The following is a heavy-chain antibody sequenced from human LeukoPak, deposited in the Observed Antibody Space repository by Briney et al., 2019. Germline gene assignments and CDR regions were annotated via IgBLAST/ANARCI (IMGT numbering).Heavy chain of an antibody. CDR2: INPSGGST. CDR3: ARGGVAAAGRPDNWFDP. J-gene: IGHJ5*02. V-gene: IGHV1-46*01. Sequence: GASVKVSCKASGYTFTSYYMHWVRQAPGQGLEWMGIINPSGGSTSYAQKFQGRVTMTRDTSTSTVYMELSSLRSEDTAVYYCARGGVAAAGRPDNWFDPWGQGTLVTVSS. CDR1: GYTFTSYY. D-gene: IGHD6-13*01.